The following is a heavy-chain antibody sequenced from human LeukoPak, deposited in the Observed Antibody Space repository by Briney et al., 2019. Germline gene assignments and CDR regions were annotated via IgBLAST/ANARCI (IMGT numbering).Heavy chain of an antibody. CDR1: GFTFGDYS. J-gene: IGHJ5*01. V-gene: IGHV3-48*02. CDR3: ARGGDCTDTTCYPEAIDS. CDR2: ISSRGSSI. Sequence: GGSLRLSCAASGFTFGDYSLNWVRQAPGKGLEWISYISSRGSSIFYSESVRGRFTISRDNAKNSLSLEMTSLRHEDTATYFCARGGDCTDTTCYPEAIDSWGQGTLVSVSS. D-gene: IGHD2-8*02.